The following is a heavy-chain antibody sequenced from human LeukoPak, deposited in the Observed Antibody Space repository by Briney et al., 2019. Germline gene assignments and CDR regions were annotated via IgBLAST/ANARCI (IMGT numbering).Heavy chain of an antibody. CDR2: IYYSGST. CDR3: ARSDLYFDY. J-gene: IGHJ4*02. CDR1: GGSISSYY. Sequence: TSETLSLTCTVSGGSISSYYWSWIRQPPGKGLEWIGYIYYSGSTNYNPSLKSRVTISVDTSKNQFSLKLSSVTAADTAVYYCARSDLYFDYWGQGTLVTVSS. V-gene: IGHV4-59*01.